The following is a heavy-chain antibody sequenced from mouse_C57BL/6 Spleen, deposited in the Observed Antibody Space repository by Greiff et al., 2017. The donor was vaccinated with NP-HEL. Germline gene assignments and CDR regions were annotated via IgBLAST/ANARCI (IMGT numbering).Heavy chain of an antibody. Sequence: VQLQESGAELVRPGASVTLSCKASGYTFTDYEMHWVKQTPVHGLEWIGAIDPETGGTAYNQKFKGKAILTADKSSSTAYMELSSLTSEDSAVYYCTRRYYYAMDYWGQGTSVTVSS. CDR1: GYTFTDYE. CDR3: TRRYYYAMDY. V-gene: IGHV1-15*01. CDR2: IDPETGGT. J-gene: IGHJ4*01.